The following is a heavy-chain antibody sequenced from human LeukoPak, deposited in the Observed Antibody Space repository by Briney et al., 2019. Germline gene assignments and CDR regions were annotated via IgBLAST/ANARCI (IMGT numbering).Heavy chain of an antibody. Sequence: PGGSLRLSCAASGFTFSSYAMHWVRQAPGKGLEYVSAISSNGGSTYYANSVKGRFTISRDNSKNTLYLQMGSLRAEDMAVYYCARGGTDILTGYFFHWGQGTLVTVSS. J-gene: IGHJ4*02. CDR1: GFTFSSYA. D-gene: IGHD3-9*01. CDR3: ARGGTDILTGYFFH. V-gene: IGHV3-64*01. CDR2: ISSNGGST.